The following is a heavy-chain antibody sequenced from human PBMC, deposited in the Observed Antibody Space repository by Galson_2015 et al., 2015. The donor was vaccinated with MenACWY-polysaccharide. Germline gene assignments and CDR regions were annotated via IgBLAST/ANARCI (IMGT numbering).Heavy chain of an antibody. CDR1: GFTFSSYS. Sequence: SLRLSCAASGFTFSSYSMNWVRQAPGKGLEWVSSISSSSSYIYYADSVKGRFTISRDNAKNSLYLQMNSLRAEDTAVYYCARILGGIAAAGNYFDLWGRGTLVTVSS. J-gene: IGHJ2*01. D-gene: IGHD6-13*01. CDR3: ARILGGIAAAGNYFDL. CDR2: ISSSSSYI. V-gene: IGHV3-21*01.